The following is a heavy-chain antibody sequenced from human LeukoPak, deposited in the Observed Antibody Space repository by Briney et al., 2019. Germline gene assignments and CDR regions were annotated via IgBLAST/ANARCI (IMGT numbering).Heavy chain of an antibody. J-gene: IGHJ4*02. CDR1: GFTFSSYS. D-gene: IGHD3-10*01. V-gene: IGHV3-21*01. Sequence: GRSLRLSCAASGFTFSSYSMNWVRQAPGKGLEWVSSISSSSSYIYYADSVKGRFTISRDNAKNSLYLQMNSLRAEDTAVYYCARESKVGVTDYWGQGTLVTVSS. CDR2: ISSSSSYI. CDR3: ARESKVGVTDY.